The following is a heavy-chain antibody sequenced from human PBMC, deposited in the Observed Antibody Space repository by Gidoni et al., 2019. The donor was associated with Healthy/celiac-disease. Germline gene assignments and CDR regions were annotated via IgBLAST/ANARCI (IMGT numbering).Heavy chain of an antibody. Sequence: EVQLVESGGGLIQPGGSLRLSCAASGFTASSNYMSWVRQAPGKGLEWVSVIYSGGSTYYADSVKGRFTISRDNSKNTLYLQMNSLRAEDTAVYYCARVGSLGYCSSTSCYSTPFDYWGQGTLVTVSS. D-gene: IGHD2-2*02. V-gene: IGHV3-53*01. J-gene: IGHJ4*02. CDR1: GFTASSNY. CDR2: IYSGGST. CDR3: ARVGSLGYCSSTSCYSTPFDY.